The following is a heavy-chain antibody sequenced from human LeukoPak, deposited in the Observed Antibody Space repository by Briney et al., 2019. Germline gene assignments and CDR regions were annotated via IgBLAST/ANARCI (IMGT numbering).Heavy chain of an antibody. J-gene: IGHJ4*02. CDR1: GFTFSGYW. CDR2: INSDGSMT. V-gene: IGHV3-74*01. Sequence: TGGSLRLSCAASGFTFSGYWMHWVRQPPGKGLVWVSRINSDGSMTNYADSVKGRFTISRDNANALYLQMNGLRAEDTAAYYCVRGTAFWNGVDYWGQGTLVTVSS. D-gene: IGHD3-3*01. CDR3: VRGTAFWNGVDY.